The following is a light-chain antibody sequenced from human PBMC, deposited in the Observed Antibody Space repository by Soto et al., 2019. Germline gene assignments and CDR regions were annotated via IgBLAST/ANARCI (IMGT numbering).Light chain of an antibody. Sequence: EIVMTQTPLSLSVTPGQPAPISCKSSRSLLNTDGKTYVYWYQQKPGQPPQLLISEVSYRFSGVPDRFSGSGSGTDFTLKISRVQPEDVGVYYCMQSLHLPWTFGQGTKVE. V-gene: IGKV2D-29*01. CDR1: RSLLNTDGKTY. CDR2: EVS. J-gene: IGKJ1*01. CDR3: MQSLHLPWT.